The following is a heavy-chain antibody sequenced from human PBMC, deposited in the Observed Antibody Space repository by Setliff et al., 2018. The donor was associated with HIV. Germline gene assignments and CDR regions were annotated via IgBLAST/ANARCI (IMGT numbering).Heavy chain of an antibody. Sequence: KASETLSLTCTVSGGSISSYYWSWIRQPAGKRLECIGRISAAGTINYNPSLRSRVTLSVDTSENQFSLTVNSVTAADTAMYFCARDEGRATGSWCDQSASWYLDHWCRGIPVTVSS. CDR1: GGSISSYY. D-gene: IGHD6-13*01. CDR2: ISAAGTI. J-gene: IGHJ5*02. CDR3: ARDEGRATGSWCDQSASWYLDH. V-gene: IGHV4-4*07.